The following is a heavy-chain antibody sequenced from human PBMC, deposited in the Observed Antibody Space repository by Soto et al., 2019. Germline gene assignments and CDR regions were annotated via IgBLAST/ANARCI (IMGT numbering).Heavy chain of an antibody. V-gene: IGHV4-34*01. D-gene: IGHD3-3*02. CDR2: INHSGTA. Sequence: QVHLEQRGAGLLNPSETLSLTCAVYGESLSGYYWSWVRQSPGKGLEWIGEINHSGTANYNPSLKTRVTISADTSKHQFSLRLTSVTAAAPAVYYCASYHFLDLWAGSRQCMDVWGRGTRVTVSS. CDR3: ASYHFLDLWAGSRQCMDV. J-gene: IGHJ6*03. CDR1: GESLSGYY.